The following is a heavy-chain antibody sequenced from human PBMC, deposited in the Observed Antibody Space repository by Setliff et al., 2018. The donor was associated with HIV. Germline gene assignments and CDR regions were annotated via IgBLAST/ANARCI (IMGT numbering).Heavy chain of an antibody. D-gene: IGHD2-21*02. CDR2: VNRDGGA. J-gene: IGHJ6*02. V-gene: IGHV4-34*01. CDR1: GGSLTGYF. CDR3: ARAMRGVVVTNMYYYYGMDV. Sequence: PSETLFLTCAVYGGSLTGYFWTWIRQSPGKGLEWVGQVNRDGGAHYNPSLRSRVTISVDTSKNQFSLKLSSVTAADTAVYYCARAMRGVVVTNMYYYYGMDVWGQGTTVTVSS.